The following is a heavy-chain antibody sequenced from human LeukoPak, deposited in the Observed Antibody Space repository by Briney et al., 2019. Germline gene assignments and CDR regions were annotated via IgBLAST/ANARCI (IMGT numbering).Heavy chain of an antibody. Sequence: GGSLRLSCAASGFTFSSYGMHWVRQAPGKGLEWVAVISYDGSNKYYADSVKGRFTTSRDNSKNTLYLQMNSLRAEDTAVYYCAKRGYYGDHYFDYWGQGTLVTVSS. CDR2: ISYDGSNK. CDR3: AKRGYYGDHYFDY. D-gene: IGHD4-17*01. V-gene: IGHV3-30*18. CDR1: GFTFSSYG. J-gene: IGHJ4*02.